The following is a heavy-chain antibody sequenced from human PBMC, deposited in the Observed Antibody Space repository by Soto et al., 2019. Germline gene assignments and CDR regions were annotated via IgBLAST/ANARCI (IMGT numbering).Heavy chain of an antibody. J-gene: IGHJ3*02. CDR1: GGSLGGDY. CDR3: ARGLYDLRSGDRFDI. CDR2: INHSGST. D-gene: IGHD3-3*01. V-gene: IGHV4-34*01. Sequence: RSETLSLTCAVYGGSLGGDYGSGIRHPPGKGLEWIGEINHSGSTDYNPSLKSRLIISVDTSRNQFSLRLTSVTAADTAVYYCARGLYDLRSGDRFDIWGQGTVVTVSS.